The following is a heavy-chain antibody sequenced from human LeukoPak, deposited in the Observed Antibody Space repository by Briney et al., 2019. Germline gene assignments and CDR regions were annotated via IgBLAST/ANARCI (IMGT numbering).Heavy chain of an antibody. Sequence: PSETLSLTCTVSGGSISSSSYYWGWIRQPPGKGLEWIGRIYYSGSTYYNPSLKSRVTISVDTSKNQFSLKLSSVTAADTAVNHCARKQKYYYDSSGYFDYWGQGTLVTVSS. CDR2: IYYSGST. D-gene: IGHD3-22*01. V-gene: IGHV4-39*07. CDR3: ARKQKYYYDSSGYFDY. CDR1: GGSISSSSYY. J-gene: IGHJ4*02.